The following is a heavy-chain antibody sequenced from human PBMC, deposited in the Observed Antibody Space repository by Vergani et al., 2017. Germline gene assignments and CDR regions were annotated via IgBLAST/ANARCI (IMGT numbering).Heavy chain of an antibody. CDR3: ARGLLYNRSGSPPGGY. V-gene: IGHV4-34*01. CDR1: GGSFSGFY. Sequence: QVQLQQWGAGLLKPSQTLSLTCAVYGGSFSGFYWSWIRQPPGKGLEWIGEINHSGSTNYNPSLKSRITISVDTSKNQLSLKLSSVTAAGTAVYECARGLLYNRSGSPPGGYWGQGTLVTVSS. CDR2: INHSGST. J-gene: IGHJ4*02. D-gene: IGHD3-10*01.